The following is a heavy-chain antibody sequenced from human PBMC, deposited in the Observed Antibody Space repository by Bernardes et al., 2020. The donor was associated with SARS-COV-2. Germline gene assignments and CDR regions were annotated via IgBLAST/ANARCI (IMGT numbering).Heavy chain of an antibody. CDR1: GFTFSSYA. CDR3: AKDGDTAMVKRYNWFDP. D-gene: IGHD5-18*01. Sequence: GGSLRLSCAASGFTFSSYAMSWVRQAPGKGLEWVSAISGSGGSTYYADSVKGRFTISRDNSKNTLYLQMNSLRAEDTAVYYCAKDGDTAMVKRYNWFDPWGQGTLVTVSS. CDR2: ISGSGGST. J-gene: IGHJ5*02. V-gene: IGHV3-23*01.